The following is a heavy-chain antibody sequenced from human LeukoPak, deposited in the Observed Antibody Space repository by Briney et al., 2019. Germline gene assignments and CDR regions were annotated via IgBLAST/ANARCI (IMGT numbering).Heavy chain of an antibody. Sequence: ASVTVSCKASGGTFSSYAISWVRQAPGKGLEWMGGFDPEDGGTIYAQEFQGRVTMTEDTSTDTAYMELSSLRSEDTAVYYCATGRYSSGWPTLFDYWGQGTLVTVSS. CDR2: FDPEDGGT. J-gene: IGHJ4*02. D-gene: IGHD6-25*01. CDR1: GGTFSSYA. V-gene: IGHV1-24*01. CDR3: ATGRYSSGWPTLFDY.